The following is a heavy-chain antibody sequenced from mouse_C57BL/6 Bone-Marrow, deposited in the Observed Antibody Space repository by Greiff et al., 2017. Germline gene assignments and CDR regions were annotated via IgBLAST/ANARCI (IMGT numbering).Heavy chain of an antibody. CDR1: GFNIKDYY. D-gene: IGHD2-4*01. CDR3: ARERITRQGGFAY. V-gene: IGHV14-2*01. Sequence: VQLKESGAELVKPGASVKLSCTASGFNIKDYYMHWVKQRTEQGLAWIGRIDPEDGETKYAPKFQGKATITADTSSNTAYLQLSSLTSEDTAVYYCARERITRQGGFAYWGQGTLVTVSA. CDR2: IDPEDGET. J-gene: IGHJ3*01.